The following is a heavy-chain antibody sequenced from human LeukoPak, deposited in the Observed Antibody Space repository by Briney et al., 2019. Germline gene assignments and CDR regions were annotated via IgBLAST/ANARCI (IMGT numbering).Heavy chain of an antibody. V-gene: IGHV3-13*01. D-gene: IGHD1-26*01. J-gene: IGHJ2*01. CDR1: GFTFSAYD. CDR2: IGVEGDT. CDR3: AREFCGGTAKCSGSYFFDL. Sequence: GGSLRLSCASSGFTFSAYDFHWVRQTTGGSLEWVSAIGVEGDTYYPDFARGRFTISRENAKNSLYLQMNSLRAGDTAVYYCAREFCGGTAKCSGSYFFDLWGRGIPVTVSS.